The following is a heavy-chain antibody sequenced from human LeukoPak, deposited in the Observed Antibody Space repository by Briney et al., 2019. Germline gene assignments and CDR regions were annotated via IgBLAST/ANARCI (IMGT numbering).Heavy chain of an antibody. J-gene: IGHJ5*02. CDR3: ARDQGGERWFDP. Sequence: PGGSLRLSCAASGFNFGSYAMNWVRQAPGKGLEWVSSISSGSSFIYYADSVKGRFTIPRDNAKNSLYLQMNSLRAEDTAICYCARDQGGERWFDPWGQGTLVTVSS. D-gene: IGHD3-16*01. CDR1: GFNFGSYA. CDR2: ISSGSSFI. V-gene: IGHV3-21*01.